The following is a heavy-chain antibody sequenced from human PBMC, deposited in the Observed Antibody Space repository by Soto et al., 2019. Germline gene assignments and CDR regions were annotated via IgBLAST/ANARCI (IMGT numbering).Heavy chain of an antibody. V-gene: IGHV3-48*02. CDR1: GFTFSSYS. Sequence: VGSLRLSCAASGFTFSSYSMNWVRQAPGKGLEWVSYISSSSSTIYYADSVKGRFTISRDNAKNSLYLQMNSLRDEDTAVYYCARIGKYYYDSSGYGIWGQGTMVTVSS. D-gene: IGHD3-22*01. CDR2: ISSSSSTI. CDR3: ARIGKYYYDSSGYGI. J-gene: IGHJ3*02.